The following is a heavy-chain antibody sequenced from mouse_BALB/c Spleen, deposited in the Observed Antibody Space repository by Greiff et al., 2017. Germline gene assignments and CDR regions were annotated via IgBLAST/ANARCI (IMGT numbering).Heavy chain of an antibody. Sequence: EVKLMESGPGLVKPSQSLSLTCTVTGYSITSDYAWNWIRQFPGNKLEWMGYISYSGSTSYNPSLKSRISITRDTSKNQFFLQLNSVTTEDTATYYCARSVGYYPDYFDYWGQGTTLTVSS. CDR1: GYSITSDYA. CDR3: ARSVGYYPDYFDY. J-gene: IGHJ2*01. D-gene: IGHD2-3*01. CDR2: ISYSGST. V-gene: IGHV3-2*02.